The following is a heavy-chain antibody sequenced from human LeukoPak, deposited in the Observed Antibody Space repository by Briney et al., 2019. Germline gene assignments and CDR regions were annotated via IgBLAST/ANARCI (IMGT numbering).Heavy chain of an antibody. J-gene: IGHJ4*02. CDR3: ARHPGGRGYPDEYYFDY. CDR2: IYPGDSDT. D-gene: IGHD5-12*01. Sequence: GESLKISCKGFGYSFTSYWIAWVRQMPGKGLEWMGIIYPGDSDTRYSPSFQGQVTISADKSISTAYLQWSSLKASDTAMYYCARHPGGRGYPDEYYFDYWGQGTLVTVSS. V-gene: IGHV5-51*01. CDR1: GYSFTSYW.